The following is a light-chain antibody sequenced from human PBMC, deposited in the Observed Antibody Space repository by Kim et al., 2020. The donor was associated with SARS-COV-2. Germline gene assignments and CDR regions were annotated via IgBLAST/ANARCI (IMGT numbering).Light chain of an antibody. CDR3: MIYYGGVYV. CDR1: TGEVTSDFY. J-gene: IGLJ1*01. Sequence: QAVVTQEPSLTVSPGGTVTLTCASSTGEVTSDFYPNWFQQTPGQPPRALIYGTSNRHSWTPARFSGSLLGGKAALTLSGVQPEDEAEYYCMIYYGGVYVFGTGTKVTVL. V-gene: IGLV7-43*01. CDR2: GTS.